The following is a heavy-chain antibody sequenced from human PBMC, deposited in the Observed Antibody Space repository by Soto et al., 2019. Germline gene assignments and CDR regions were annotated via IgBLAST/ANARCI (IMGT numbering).Heavy chain of an antibody. CDR2: IYSGGST. D-gene: IGHD6-19*01. Sequence: EVQLVESGGGLIQPGGSLRLSCAASGFIVSNNYMSWVRQAPGKGLEWVSVIYSGGSTFYADSVKGRFTISRDNSKNTLYLQMNSLRAEDTAVYYCARSDTSGWSNVDYWGQGTLVTVSS. CDR3: ARSDTSGWSNVDY. V-gene: IGHV3-53*01. CDR1: GFIVSNNY. J-gene: IGHJ4*02.